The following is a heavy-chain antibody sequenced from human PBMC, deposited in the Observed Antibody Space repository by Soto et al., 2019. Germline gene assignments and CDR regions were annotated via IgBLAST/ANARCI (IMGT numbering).Heavy chain of an antibody. Sequence: SVKVSCKASGGTFSSYAISWVRQAPGQGLEWMGGIIPVFGTANYAQKFQGRVTVTADESTSTAYMELSSLRSEDTAVYYCARDLPSIFGVVIIPYGMDVWGQGTTVTVSS. V-gene: IGHV1-69*13. CDR2: IIPVFGTA. J-gene: IGHJ6*02. D-gene: IGHD3-3*01. CDR1: GGTFSSYA. CDR3: ARDLPSIFGVVIIPYGMDV.